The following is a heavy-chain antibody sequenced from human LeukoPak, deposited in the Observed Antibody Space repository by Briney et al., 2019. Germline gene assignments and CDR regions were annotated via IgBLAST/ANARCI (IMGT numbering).Heavy chain of an antibody. J-gene: IGHJ2*01. V-gene: IGHV5-51*01. Sequence: GESLKVSCQGSGYSFSNYWIAWVRRMPGKGLEWIGMIYAGDSDARYSKSFVGQVTFSADKSVSTAYLQWSSLQASDTAIYYCARRPPHIPSRPYWCFDLWGRGTLVTVSS. CDR3: ARRPPHIPSRPYWCFDL. CDR2: IYAGDSDA. CDR1: GYSFSNYW. D-gene: IGHD6-6*01.